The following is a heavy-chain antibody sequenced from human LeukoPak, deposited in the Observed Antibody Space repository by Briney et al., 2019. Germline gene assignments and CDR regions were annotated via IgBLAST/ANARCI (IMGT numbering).Heavy chain of an antibody. CDR1: GFTFSSYW. D-gene: IGHD3-22*01. J-gene: IGHJ3*02. CDR3: ASSYFDSSSHAFDI. V-gene: IGHV3-7*01. CDR2: VKQDGSEK. Sequence: GGSLRLSCAASGFTFSSYWMSWVRQAPGKGLECVANVKQDGSEKYYVDSVKGRFTIYRDNAKNSLYLQMNSLRAEDTAVYYCASSYFDSSSHAFDIWGHGTMVTVSS.